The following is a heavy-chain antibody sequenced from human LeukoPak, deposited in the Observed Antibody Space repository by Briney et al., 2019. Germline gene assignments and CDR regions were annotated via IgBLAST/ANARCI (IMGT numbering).Heavy chain of an antibody. CDR3: ATKQWLAPPPDS. V-gene: IGHV3-74*01. CDR2: INTDGTIT. Sequence: GWSLRLSCAASGFTFSSYSMNWVRQPPGKGLESVSRINTDGTITTYADSVKGRFTVSRDNAGNTMFLQMNSVRDEDTAVYYCATKQWLAPPPDSRGQGTPVTVSS. CDR1: GFTFSSYS. J-gene: IGHJ4*02. D-gene: IGHD6-19*01.